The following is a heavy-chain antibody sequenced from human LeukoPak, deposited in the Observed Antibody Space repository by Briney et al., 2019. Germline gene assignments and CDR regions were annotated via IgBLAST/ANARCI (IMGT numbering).Heavy chain of an antibody. CDR3: ARSLGGAVTTEAFDY. V-gene: IGHV3-53*01. D-gene: IGHD4-17*01. CDR2: IYSGGST. CDR1: GFTVSSNY. J-gene: IGHJ4*02. Sequence: PGGSLRLSCAASGFTVSSNYMSWVRQAPGKGLEWVPVIYSGGSTYYADSVKGRFTISRDNSKNTLYLQMNSLRAEDTAVYYCARSLGGAVTTEAFDYWGQGTLVTVSS.